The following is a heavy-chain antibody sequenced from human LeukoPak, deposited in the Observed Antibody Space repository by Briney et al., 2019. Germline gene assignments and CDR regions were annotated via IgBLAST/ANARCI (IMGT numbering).Heavy chain of an antibody. CDR1: GGSISSYY. CDR2: IQYSGST. J-gene: IGHJ4*02. Sequence: SEILSLTCTVSGGSISSYYWSWIRQPPGKGLEWIGYIQYSGSTNYKPSLKSRVTMSVDTSKNQFSLRLSSVTAADTAVYYCARERDYGDQFFDYWGQGTLVTVSS. V-gene: IGHV4-59*01. CDR3: ARERDYGDQFFDY. D-gene: IGHD4-17*01.